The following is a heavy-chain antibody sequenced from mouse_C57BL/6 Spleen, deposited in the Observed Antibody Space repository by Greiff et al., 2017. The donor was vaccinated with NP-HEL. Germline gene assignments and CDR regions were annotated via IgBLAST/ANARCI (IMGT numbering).Heavy chain of an antibody. J-gene: IGHJ3*01. CDR2: IDPENGDT. CDR1: GFNIKDDY. Sequence: VQLQQSGAELVRPGASVKLSCTASGFNIKDDYMHWVKQRPEQGLEWIGWIDPENGDTEYASKFQGKATITADTSSNTAYLQLSSLTSEDTAVYYCTTDDYDDGFAYWGQGTLVTVSA. CDR3: TTDDYDDGFAY. D-gene: IGHD2-4*01. V-gene: IGHV14-4*01.